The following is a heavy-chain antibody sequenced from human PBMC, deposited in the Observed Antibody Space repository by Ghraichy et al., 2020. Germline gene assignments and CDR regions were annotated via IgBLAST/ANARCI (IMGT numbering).Heavy chain of an antibody. D-gene: IGHD2-15*01. V-gene: IGHV3-23*01. CDR3: AKDAEDIVVVVAATLLPNWYFDL. J-gene: IGHJ2*01. CDR2: IGGSDGST. CDR1: GFTFSSYV. Sequence: GESLNISCAASGFTFSSYVMSWVRQAPGKGLEWVSTIGGSDGSTFYADSVKGRFTISRDNSKNTLYLQMNSLRAEDTAVYYCAKDAEDIVVVVAATLLPNWYFDLWGRGTLVTVSS.